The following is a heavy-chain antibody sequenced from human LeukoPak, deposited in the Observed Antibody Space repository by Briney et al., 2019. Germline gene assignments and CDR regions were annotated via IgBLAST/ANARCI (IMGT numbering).Heavy chain of an antibody. V-gene: IGHV4-59*01. D-gene: IGHD6-13*01. J-gene: IGHJ4*02. CDR3: ARGDLNIAAAGLDY. CDR2: IYYSGST. CDR1: GGSISRYY. Sequence: SETLSLTCTVSGGSISRYYWSWTRQSPGKGLEWIGYIYYSGSTNYNPSLKSRVTISVDTSKNQFSLKLSSVTAADTAVYYCARGDLNIAAAGLDYWGQGTLVTVSS.